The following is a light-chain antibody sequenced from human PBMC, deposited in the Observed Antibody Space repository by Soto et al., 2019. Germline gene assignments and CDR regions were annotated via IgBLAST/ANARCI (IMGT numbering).Light chain of an antibody. V-gene: IGLV1-40*01. CDR2: GNS. J-gene: IGLJ2*01. CDR1: SSNIGAGYD. Sequence: QSVLTQPPSVSGAPGQRVTISCTGSSSNIGAGYDVHWYQQLPGTAPKLLIYGNSNRPSGVPDRFSGSKSGTSASLAITGLQAEDEADYCCQSYDSSLSGPVVFGGGTKLTVL. CDR3: QSYDSSLSGPVV.